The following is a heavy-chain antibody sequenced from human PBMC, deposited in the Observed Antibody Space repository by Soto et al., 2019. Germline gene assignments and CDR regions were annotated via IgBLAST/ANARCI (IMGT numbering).Heavy chain of an antibody. CDR1: GGSISSYY. D-gene: IGHD3-9*01. CDR3: ARLRVLRYFDPNGMDV. J-gene: IGHJ6*02. V-gene: IGHV4-59*08. CDR2: IYYSGST. Sequence: PSETLSLTCTVSGGSISSYYWSWIRQPPGKGLEWIGYIYYSGSTNYNPSLKSRVTISVDTSKNQFSLKLSSVTAADTAVYYCARLRVLRYFDPNGMDVWGQGTTVTVSS.